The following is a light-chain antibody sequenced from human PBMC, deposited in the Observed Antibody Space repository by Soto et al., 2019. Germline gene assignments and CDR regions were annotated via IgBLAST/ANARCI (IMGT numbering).Light chain of an antibody. Sequence: QSLLTQPPSASGSPGQSVTISCTGTSSDVGGYKYVSWYQQHPGKAPKLILYEVSKRPSGFPDRFSGSKSGNTASLTVSGLQAEDEADYYCNSYAGSIYGFRTGTKV. J-gene: IGLJ1*01. V-gene: IGLV2-8*01. CDR2: EVS. CDR3: NSYAGSIYG. CDR1: SSDVGGYKY.